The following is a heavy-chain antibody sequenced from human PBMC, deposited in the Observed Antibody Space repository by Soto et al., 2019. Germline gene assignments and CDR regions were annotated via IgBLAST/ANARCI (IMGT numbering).Heavy chain of an antibody. V-gene: IGHV5-51*01. CDR1: GCSLSSNW. CDR2: IFPRDSDT. Sequence: GASLKPSCHCSGCSLSSNWIGWVRQMPGKGPEWMGIIFPRDSDTRYSPYFQGQVNISADKSINTAYLQWSSLKTSDTGRDDVATPGGFRMDSWGKGNMVTV. D-gene: IGHD1-26*01. J-gene: IGHJ6*03. CDR3: ATPGGFRMDS.